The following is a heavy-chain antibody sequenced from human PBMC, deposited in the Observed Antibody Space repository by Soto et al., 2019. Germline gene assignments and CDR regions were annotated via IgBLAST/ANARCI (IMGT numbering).Heavy chain of an antibody. D-gene: IGHD6-13*01. J-gene: IGHJ3*01. V-gene: IGHV1-69*01. Sequence: QVQLVQSGPELKKPVSSVKVSCKAPGDTFNSYGISWGRQAPGQGLEWMGGIVPMFCTTNLALKFEDRVTITADELTTTVYMEIRGLTSEDTAVYYCARDLADVHLWDAFDVWGHGTRVTVSS. CDR2: IVPMFCTT. CDR3: ARDLADVHLWDAFDV. CDR1: GDTFNSYG.